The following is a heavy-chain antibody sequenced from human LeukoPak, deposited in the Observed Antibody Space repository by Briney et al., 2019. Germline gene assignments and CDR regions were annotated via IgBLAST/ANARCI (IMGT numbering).Heavy chain of an antibody. D-gene: IGHD3-16*02. Sequence: GGSLRLSCAASGFTFSSYSMNWVRQAPGKGLEWVSSISSSSSYIYYADSVKGRFTISRDNAKNSLYLKMNSLRAEDTAVYYCARAHVWGSYRSDFDYWGQGTLVTVSS. CDR2: ISSSSSYI. CDR3: ARAHVWGSYRSDFDY. J-gene: IGHJ4*02. CDR1: GFTFSSYS. V-gene: IGHV3-21*01.